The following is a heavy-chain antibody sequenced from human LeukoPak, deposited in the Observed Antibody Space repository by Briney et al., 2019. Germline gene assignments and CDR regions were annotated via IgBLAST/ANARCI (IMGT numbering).Heavy chain of an antibody. Sequence: GGSLRLSCAASGFTFSSYSMNWVRQAPGKGLEWVSSISSSSSYIYYADSVKGRFTISRDNAKNSLYLQMNSLRAEDTAVYYCAGESLKYYDSSGYSPLGYWGQGTLVTVSS. CDR2: ISSSSSYI. CDR1: GFTFSSYS. V-gene: IGHV3-21*01. CDR3: AGESLKYYDSSGYSPLGY. J-gene: IGHJ4*02. D-gene: IGHD3-22*01.